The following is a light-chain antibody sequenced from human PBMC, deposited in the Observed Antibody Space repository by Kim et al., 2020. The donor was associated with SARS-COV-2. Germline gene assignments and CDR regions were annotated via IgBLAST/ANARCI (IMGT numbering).Light chain of an antibody. J-gene: IGLJ2*01. V-gene: IGLV3-1*01. CDR3: QAWDSGSVV. CDR2: QDN. Sequence: LSPGQTARITGSVYNLDNKYASWYQHKPGQPPVVVIYQDNKRRSGIPERFSASNSGNTATLTISGTQAMDEADYYCQAWDSGSVVFGGGTKLTVL. CDR1: NLDNKY.